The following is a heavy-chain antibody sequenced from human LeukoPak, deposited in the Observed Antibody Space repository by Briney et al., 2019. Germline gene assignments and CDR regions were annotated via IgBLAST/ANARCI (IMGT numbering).Heavy chain of an antibody. D-gene: IGHD2/OR15-2a*01. Sequence: SETLSLTCTVSGGSVSSGSYYWSWIRQPPGKGLEWIGYIYYSGSTNYNPSLKSRVTISVDTSKNQFSLKLSSVTAADTAVYYCASFPTSIFHHKSWFDPWGQGTLVTVSS. CDR2: IYYSGST. CDR3: ASFPTSIFHHKSWFDP. J-gene: IGHJ5*02. CDR1: GGSVSSGSYY. V-gene: IGHV4-61*01.